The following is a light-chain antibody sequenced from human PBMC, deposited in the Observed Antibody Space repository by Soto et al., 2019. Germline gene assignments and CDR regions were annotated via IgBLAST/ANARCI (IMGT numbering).Light chain of an antibody. V-gene: IGLV2-14*01. CDR1: SSDIGAYNS. CDR3: SSYTRSSTLVV. Sequence: QSALTQPPSASGSPGQSVTISCTGTSSDIGAYNSVSWYQHHPGKAPKLIIYEVSNRPSGVSNRFSGSKSGNTASLTISGLQAEDEADYYCSSYTRSSTLVVFGGGTQLTVL. J-gene: IGLJ3*02. CDR2: EVS.